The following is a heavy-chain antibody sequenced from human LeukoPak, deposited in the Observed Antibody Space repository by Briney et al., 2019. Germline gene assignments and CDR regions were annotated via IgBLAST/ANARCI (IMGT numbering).Heavy chain of an antibody. CDR1: GYIITSGYY. Sequence: SETLSLTCAVSGYIITSGYYWGWIRQPPGKGLEWIGSIYHSGSTYYNPSLKTRVTISVDTSKNQFSLKLSPVTAADTAVYYCARLYLRDHCSSTSCYGLYFDYWGQGTLVTVSS. D-gene: IGHD2-2*01. V-gene: IGHV4-38-2*01. J-gene: IGHJ4*02. CDR3: ARLYLRDHCSSTSCYGLYFDY. CDR2: IYHSGST.